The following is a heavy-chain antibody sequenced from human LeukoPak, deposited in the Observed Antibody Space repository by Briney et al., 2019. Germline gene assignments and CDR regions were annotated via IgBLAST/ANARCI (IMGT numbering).Heavy chain of an antibody. D-gene: IGHD4-23*01. Sequence: PGRSLRLSCAASGFTFSSYGMHWVRQAPGKGLEYVSSISSDGGSTFYADSVKGRFTISRDNSKNTLSLQMSSLRTEDTAVYYCVKDRWVDYWGQGTLVTVSS. CDR1: GFTFSSYG. CDR3: VKDRWVDY. CDR2: ISSDGGST. V-gene: IGHV3-64D*06. J-gene: IGHJ4*02.